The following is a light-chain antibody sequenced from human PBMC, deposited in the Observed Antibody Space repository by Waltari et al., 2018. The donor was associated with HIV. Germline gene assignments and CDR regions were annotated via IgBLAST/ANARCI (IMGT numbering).Light chain of an antibody. V-gene: IGKV1-27*01. J-gene: IGKJ2*01. CDR2: AAS. CDR3: QKYNSAPYT. Sequence: DLQLTQSPSSLSASVGDRVTITCRASQGIANHLAWYQQKPGKVPKLLIYAASTLQSGVPSRFSGGGSETDFTLTISSLQPEDVASYYCQKYNSAPYTFGQGTRLEIK. CDR1: QGIANH.